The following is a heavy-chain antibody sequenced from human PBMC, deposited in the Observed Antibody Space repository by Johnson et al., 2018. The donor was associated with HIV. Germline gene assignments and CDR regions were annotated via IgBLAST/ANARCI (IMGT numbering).Heavy chain of an antibody. Sequence: QVQLVESGGGVVHPGRSLRLSCAASGFTFSSYVMQWVRQAPGKGLEWVAFISYDGPNKYYADSVKGRFTISRDNSKNTLYLQMNSLRAEDTALYYCARGSSSSGYYSDAFDIWGQGTMVTVSS. J-gene: IGHJ3*02. D-gene: IGHD3-22*01. CDR3: ARGSSSSGYYSDAFDI. V-gene: IGHV3-30-3*01. CDR2: ISYDGPNK. CDR1: GFTFSSYV.